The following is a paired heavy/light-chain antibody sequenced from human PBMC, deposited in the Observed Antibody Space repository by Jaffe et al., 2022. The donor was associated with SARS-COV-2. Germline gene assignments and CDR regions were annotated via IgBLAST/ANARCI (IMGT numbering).Heavy chain of an antibody. CDR2: IYRGGTT. CDR1: GFTVSNNY. CDR3: AGGFFNNYWYDLGIDY. D-gene: IGHD1-1*01. Sequence: EVQLVETGGGLIQPGGSLRLSCAASGFTVSNNYMSWVRQAPGKGLEWVSLIYRGGTTFYRDSVEGRFTISRDNSKNTLYLQMSSLRAEDTALYFCAGGFFNNYWYDLGIDYWGQGTLVTVSS. J-gene: IGHJ4*02. V-gene: IGHV3-53*02.
Light chain of an antibody. V-gene: IGKV3-15*01. J-gene: IGKJ2*01. CDR1: QSVGTD. CDR2: SAS. CDR3: QQYHNWLYT. Sequence: EIVMTQSPATLSVSPGERATLSCRASQSVGTDLAWYQQKPGQAPRLLIYSASTRATGVPARFSGSGSGTEFTLTISSLQSEDFALYCCQQYHNWLYTFGQGTKLEI.